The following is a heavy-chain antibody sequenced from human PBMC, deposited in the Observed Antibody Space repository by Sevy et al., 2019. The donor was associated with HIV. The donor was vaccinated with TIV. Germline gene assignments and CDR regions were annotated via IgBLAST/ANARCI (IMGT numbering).Heavy chain of an antibody. CDR1: GDSISGYY. J-gene: IGHJ6*02. V-gene: IGHV4-59*01. CDR3: AGGAPYYYYGMDV. CDR2: IYYSGRT. Sequence: SETLSLTCTVSGDSISGYYWSWIRQPPGKGLEWIWYIYYSGRTNYNPSLKSRVTISEDTSKNQLSLKLSSVTAADTAVYYCAGGAPYYYYGMDVWGQGTTVTVSS.